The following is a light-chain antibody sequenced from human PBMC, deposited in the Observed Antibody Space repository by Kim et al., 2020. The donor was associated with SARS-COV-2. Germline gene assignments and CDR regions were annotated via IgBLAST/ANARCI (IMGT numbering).Light chain of an antibody. V-gene: IGKV3-11*01. CDR2: DAS. Sequence: EIVLTQSPVTLSLSPGERATLSCRASQSVGGYFAWYQQKPGQAPRLLMYDASNRATGIPARFSGSGSGTDFTLTINSLEPEDFAVYYCQQRSNWPLTFGGGTKVEI. CDR3: QQRSNWPLT. CDR1: QSVGGY. J-gene: IGKJ4*01.